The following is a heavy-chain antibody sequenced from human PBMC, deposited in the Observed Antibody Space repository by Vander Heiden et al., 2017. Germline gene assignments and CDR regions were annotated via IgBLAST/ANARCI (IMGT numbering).Heavy chain of an antibody. D-gene: IGHD3-22*01. CDR2: IYYSGST. J-gene: IGHJ4*02. CDR3: ASYDSSGYLVFDY. V-gene: IGHV4-30-4*01. CDR1: GGSISSGDYY. Sequence: QVQLQYSGPGLVKPSQTLSLPCTVSGGSISSGDYYWSWIRQPPGKGLEWIGYIYYSGSTYYNPSLKSRVTISVDTSKNQFSLKLSSVTAADTAVYYCASYDSSGYLVFDYWGQGTLVTVSS.